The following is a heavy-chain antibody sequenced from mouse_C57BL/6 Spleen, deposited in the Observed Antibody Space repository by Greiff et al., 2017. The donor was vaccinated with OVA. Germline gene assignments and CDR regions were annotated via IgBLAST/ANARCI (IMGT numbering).Heavy chain of an antibody. V-gene: IGHV1-15*01. Sequence: VKLQESGAELVRPGASVTLSCKASGYTFTDYEMHWVKQTPVHGLEWIGAIDPETGGTAYNQKFKGKAILTADKSSSTAYMELRSLTSEDSAVYYCTRGGTGTFAYWGQGTLVTVSA. D-gene: IGHD4-1*01. CDR1: GYTFTDYE. J-gene: IGHJ3*01. CDR3: TRGGTGTFAY. CDR2: IDPETGGT.